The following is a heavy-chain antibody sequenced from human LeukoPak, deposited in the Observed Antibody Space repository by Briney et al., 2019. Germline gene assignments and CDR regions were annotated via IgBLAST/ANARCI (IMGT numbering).Heavy chain of an antibody. CDR2: IYPDDSDT. J-gene: IGHJ3*01. CDR1: GYSFSYSW. CDR3: ARLGAADSKAFDF. D-gene: IGHD2-15*01. V-gene: IGHV5-51*01. Sequence: GESLKISCETSGYSFSYSWIGWVRQVPGKGLEWMGIIYPDDSDTKKAPSFQGRVTISADKSLGITYLQWDNLQASDTAMYYCARLGAADSKAFDFWGQGTMVTVSS.